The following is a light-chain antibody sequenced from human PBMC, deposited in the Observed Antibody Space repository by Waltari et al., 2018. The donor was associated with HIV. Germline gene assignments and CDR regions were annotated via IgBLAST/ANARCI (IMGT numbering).Light chain of an antibody. V-gene: IGKV4-1*01. Sequence: DIAMTQSPDPLALHRGARATINCKSSPSVLYSSTNTNYLPWYQQKAGQPPNLLIYWASTLDSGVPDRFSGSGSGTDFTLTITSLQAEDVAVYYCQQYYDVPITFGQGTRLEIK. CDR3: QQYYDVPIT. J-gene: IGKJ5*01. CDR2: WAS. CDR1: PSVLYSSTNTNY.